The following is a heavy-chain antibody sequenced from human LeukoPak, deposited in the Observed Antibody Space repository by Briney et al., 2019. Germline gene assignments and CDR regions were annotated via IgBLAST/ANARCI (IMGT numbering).Heavy chain of an antibody. CDR3: ARILSSGWYYYYHMDV. Sequence: SETLSLTCTVSGGSISSSSYYWGWIRQPPGKGLEWIGSIYYSGSTYYNPSLKSRVTISVDTSKNQFSLKLSSVTAADTAVYYCARILSSGWYYYYHMDVWGKGTTVTVSS. V-gene: IGHV4-39*07. J-gene: IGHJ6*03. CDR1: GGSISSSSYY. D-gene: IGHD6-19*01. CDR2: IYYSGST.